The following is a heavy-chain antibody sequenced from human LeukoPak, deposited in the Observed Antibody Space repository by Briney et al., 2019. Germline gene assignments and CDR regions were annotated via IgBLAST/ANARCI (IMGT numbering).Heavy chain of an antibody. CDR3: ARAGVRSSSWYYYMDV. D-gene: IGHD6-13*01. J-gene: IGHJ6*03. CDR2: IIPIFGTA. Sequence: SVRVSCKASGYTFTGYYMHGVRQAPGQGLEGMGGIIPIFGTANYAQKFQGRVTITADESTSTAYMELSSLRSEDTAVYYCARAGVRSSSWYYYMDVWGKGTTVTVSS. V-gene: IGHV1-69*13. CDR1: GYTFTGYY.